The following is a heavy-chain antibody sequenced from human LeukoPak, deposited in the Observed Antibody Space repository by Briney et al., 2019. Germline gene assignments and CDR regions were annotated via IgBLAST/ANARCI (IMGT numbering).Heavy chain of an antibody. D-gene: IGHD3-10*01. CDR3: ARNLWFGELPSVTWFDP. CDR2: INHSGST. Sequence: SETLSLTCAVYGGSFSGYYWSWIRQPPGKGLEWIGEINHSGSTNYNPSLKSRATISVDTSKNQFSLKLSSVTAADTAVYYCARNLWFGELPSVTWFDPWGQGTLVTVSS. V-gene: IGHV4-34*01. J-gene: IGHJ5*02. CDR1: GGSFSGYY.